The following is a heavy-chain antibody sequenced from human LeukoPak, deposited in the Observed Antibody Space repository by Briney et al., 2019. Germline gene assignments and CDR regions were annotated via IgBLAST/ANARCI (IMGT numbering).Heavy chain of an antibody. CDR3: ARERRITMVRGVVSRSRYYYYYMDV. CDR1: GFTFSSFT. J-gene: IGHJ6*03. D-gene: IGHD3-10*01. V-gene: IGHV3-21*01. CDR2: SSSSSSYI. Sequence: GGSLRLSCAASGFTFSSFTMNWVRQAPGKGLEWVSSSSSSSSYIYSADSVKGRFTISRDNAKNSLYLQMNSLRAEDTAVYYCARERRITMVRGVVSRSRYYYYYMDVWGEGTTVTISS.